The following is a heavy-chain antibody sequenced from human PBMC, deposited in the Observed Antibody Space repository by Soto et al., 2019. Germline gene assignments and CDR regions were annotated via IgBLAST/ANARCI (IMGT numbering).Heavy chain of an antibody. CDR1: GFTFSNYN. V-gene: IGHV3-21*01. Sequence: EVQLVESGGGLVKPGGSLRLSCVASGFTFSNYNMNWVRQAPGQGLECVSHISGTSVYIHYADSVKGRFTISRDNAKNSVYLQMDSLRVEDTAVYYCAREGALKPFSSWGQGALVTVSS. CDR2: ISGTSVYI. J-gene: IGHJ5*02. CDR3: AREGALKPFSS.